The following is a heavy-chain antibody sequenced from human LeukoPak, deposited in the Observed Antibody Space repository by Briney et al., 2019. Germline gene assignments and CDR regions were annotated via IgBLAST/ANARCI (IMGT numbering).Heavy chain of an antibody. Sequence: PETLSLTCTVSGGSVNSYYWSWIRQPPGKGLEWIGYIYYTGATNYNPSLKSRVTVSIDTSKNQFSLNLTSVTAADTALYYCARIRWPEWASDYWGRGPLVTVSS. CDR3: ARIRWPEWASDY. J-gene: IGHJ4*02. CDR2: IYYTGAT. CDR1: GGSVNSYY. V-gene: IGHV4-59*02. D-gene: IGHD1-26*01.